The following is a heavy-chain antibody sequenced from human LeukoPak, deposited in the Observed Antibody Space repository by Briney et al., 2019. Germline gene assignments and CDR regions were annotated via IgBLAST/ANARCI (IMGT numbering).Heavy chain of an antibody. CDR1: GFTFSSYG. CDR2: ISYHGSNK. J-gene: IGHJ4*02. V-gene: IGHV3-30*18. D-gene: IGHD1-26*01. CDR3: AKDPANTGAFDY. Sequence: PGGSLRLSCAASGFTFSSYGMHWVRQAPGKGLECVAVISYHGSNKYSADSVKGRFIISRDNSKNTLYLQMNSLRAEDTAVYYCAKDPANTGAFDYWGQGTLVTVSS.